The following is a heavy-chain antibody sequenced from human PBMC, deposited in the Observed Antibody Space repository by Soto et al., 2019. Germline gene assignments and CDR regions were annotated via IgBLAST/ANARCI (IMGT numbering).Heavy chain of an antibody. V-gene: IGHV3-74*01. CDR2: INSDGSST. J-gene: IGHJ6*02. Sequence: EVQLVESGGGLVQPGGSLRLSCAASGFTFSTYWLHWVRQTPGKGLVCVSRINSDGSSTNYADSVKGRFTIFRDNAKNTLYLQMNSLRAEDTAVYYCARVDGDYTMDVWGQGTTVTFSS. CDR3: ARVDGDYTMDV. CDR1: GFTFSTYW. D-gene: IGHD4-17*01.